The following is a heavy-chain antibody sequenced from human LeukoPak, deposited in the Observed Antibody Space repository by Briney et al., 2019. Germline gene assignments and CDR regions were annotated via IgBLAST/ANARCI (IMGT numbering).Heavy chain of an antibody. CDR3: ARGFAYGDTGSFDY. D-gene: IGHD4-17*01. CDR1: GGSITNYY. J-gene: IGHJ4*02. CDR2: IYYSGST. Sequence: SETLSLTCTVSGGSITNYYWSWIRQPPGKGLEWIGYIYYSGSTTYNPSLKSRVTISVDTSKNQFSLKLTSVTAADTAVYYCARGFAYGDTGSFDYWGQGTLITVSS. V-gene: IGHV4-59*01.